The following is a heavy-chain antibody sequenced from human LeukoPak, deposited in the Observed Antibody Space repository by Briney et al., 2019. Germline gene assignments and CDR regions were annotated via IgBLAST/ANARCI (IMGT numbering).Heavy chain of an antibody. CDR2: IYPGDSDT. Sequence: GESLKISCKGSGYSFTSYWIGWVRQMPGKGLEWMGIIYPGDSDTSYSPSFQRQVTISADKYISTAYLKWRSLKASDTAMYYCERRAGYCSGGSCYGWDDYWGQGTLVTVSS. CDR3: ERRAGYCSGGSCYGWDDY. D-gene: IGHD2-15*01. J-gene: IGHJ4*02. V-gene: IGHV5-51*01. CDR1: GYSFTSYW.